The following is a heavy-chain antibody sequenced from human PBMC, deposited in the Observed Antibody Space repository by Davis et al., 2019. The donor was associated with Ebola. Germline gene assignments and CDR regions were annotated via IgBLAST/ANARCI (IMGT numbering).Heavy chain of an antibody. CDR3: ARDQDSSSWYYFDY. V-gene: IGHV3-21*01. J-gene: IGHJ4*02. CDR2: ISSSSSYI. CDR1: GFTFSSYS. Sequence: GESLKISCAASGFTFSSYSMNWVRQAPGKGLEWVSSISSSSSYIYYADSVKGRFTISRDNAKNSLYLQMNSLRAEDTAVYYCARDQDSSSWYYFDYWGQGTLVTVSS. D-gene: IGHD6-13*01.